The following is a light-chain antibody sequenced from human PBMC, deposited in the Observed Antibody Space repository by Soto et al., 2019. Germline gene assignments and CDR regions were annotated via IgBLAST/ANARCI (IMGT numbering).Light chain of an antibody. CDR3: HPFAASNNFLFR. CDR1: SSDVGGYNY. CDR2: EVT. V-gene: IGLV2-8*01. Sequence: QSVLTQPPSASGSPGQSVTISCTGTSSDVGGYNYVSWYQQYPGRAPKLMIYEVTKRPSGVPDRFSGSKSGNTASLTVSGLQAEDGADYYRHPFAASNNFLFRFGGGTK. J-gene: IGLJ3*02.